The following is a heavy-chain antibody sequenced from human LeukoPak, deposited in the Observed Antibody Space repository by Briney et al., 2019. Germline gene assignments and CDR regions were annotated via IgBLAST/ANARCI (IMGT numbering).Heavy chain of an antibody. CDR3: AKDAGDIVVVPAAILPDK. V-gene: IGHV3-48*03. D-gene: IGHD2-2*01. J-gene: IGHJ4*02. CDR1: GFTFSSYE. CDR2: ISSSGSTI. Sequence: GGSLRLSCAASGFTFSSYEMNWVRQAPGKGLEWVSYISSSGSTIYYADSVKGRFTISRDNAKNSLYLQMNSLRAEDTALYYCAKDAGDIVVVPAAILPDKWSQGTLVTVSS.